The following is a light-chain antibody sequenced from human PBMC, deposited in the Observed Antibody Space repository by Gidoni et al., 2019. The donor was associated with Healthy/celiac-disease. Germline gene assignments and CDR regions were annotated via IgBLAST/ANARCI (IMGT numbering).Light chain of an antibody. CDR1: RSVLYSSNNKNY. CDR3: QQYYSTPGCS. J-gene: IGKJ2*04. Sequence: DIVMTQSPDSLAVSLGERATINCKSSRSVLYSSNNKNYLAWYQQKPGQPPKLLIYWASTRESGVPDRFSGSGSGTDFTLTISSLQAEDVAVYYCQQYYSTPGCSFGQGTKLEIK. CDR2: WAS. V-gene: IGKV4-1*01.